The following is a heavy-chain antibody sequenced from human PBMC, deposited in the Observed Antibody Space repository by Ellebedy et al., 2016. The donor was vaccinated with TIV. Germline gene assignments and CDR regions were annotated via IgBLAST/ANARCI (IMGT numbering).Heavy chain of an antibody. D-gene: IGHD5-12*01. Sequence: GESLKISCAASGLTFSSYWMHWVRQAPGKGLVWVSRVNSDGSSTTYADSVKGRFTISRDNAKHTLYLQMNSLRVEDTAVYYCARDRGYDTFDYWGQGILVTVSS. CDR3: ARDRGYDTFDY. CDR2: VNSDGSST. V-gene: IGHV3-74*01. J-gene: IGHJ4*02. CDR1: GLTFSSYW.